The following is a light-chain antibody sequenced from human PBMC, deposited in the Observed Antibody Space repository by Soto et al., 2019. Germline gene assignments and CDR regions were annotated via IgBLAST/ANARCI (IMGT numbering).Light chain of an antibody. CDR1: QSVSRY. V-gene: IGKV3-11*01. CDR2: AAS. CDR3: LQRSDWPRVT. Sequence: EIVLTQSPATLSLSPGERATLSCRASQSVSRYLAWYQQRIGQAPRLLIYAASNRATGIPARFSGSGSGTDFTLTISSLEPEDFAVYYCLQRSDWPRVTFGGGTRVEI. J-gene: IGKJ4*01.